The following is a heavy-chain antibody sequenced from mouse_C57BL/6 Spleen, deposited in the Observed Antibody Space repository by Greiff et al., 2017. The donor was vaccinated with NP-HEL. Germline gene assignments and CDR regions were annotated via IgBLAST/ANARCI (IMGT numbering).Heavy chain of an antibody. J-gene: IGHJ3*01. CDR1: GYTFTSYW. CDR2: IDPSDSYT. Sequence: QVQLQQPGAELVKPGASVKLSCKASGYTFTSYWMQWVKQRPGQGLEWIGEIDPSDSYTNYNQKFKGKATLTVDTSSSTAYMQLSSLTSEDSAVYYWARSDYGSSSWFAYWGQGTLVTVSA. V-gene: IGHV1-50*01. D-gene: IGHD1-1*01. CDR3: ARSDYGSSSWFAY.